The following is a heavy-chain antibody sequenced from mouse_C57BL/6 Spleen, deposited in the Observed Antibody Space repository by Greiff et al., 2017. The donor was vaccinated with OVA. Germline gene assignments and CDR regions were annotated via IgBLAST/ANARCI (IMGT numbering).Heavy chain of an antibody. V-gene: IGHV1-69*01. CDR2: IDPSDSYT. CDR1: GYTFTSYW. J-gene: IGHJ1*03. D-gene: IGHD2-12*01. Sequence: VQLQQPGAELVMPGASVKLSCKASGYTFTSYWMPWVKQRPGQGLEWIGAIDPSDSYTNYNQKFKGKSTLTVDKSSSTAYMQLSSLTSEDSAVYYCARNDGGYFDVWGKGTTVTVSS. CDR3: ARNDGGYFDV.